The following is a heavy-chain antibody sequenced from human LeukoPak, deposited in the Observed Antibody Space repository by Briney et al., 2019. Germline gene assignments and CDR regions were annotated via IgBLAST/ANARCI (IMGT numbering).Heavy chain of an antibody. V-gene: IGHV4-34*01. Sequence: SETLSLTCAVYGGSVSGYYWSWVRQPPGKGLEWIGEINHIATTNYTPSLKIRVTISVDTSKNHFSLKLSSVTAADTAVYYCARERVLRYFDWSHIYFDYWGQGTLVTVSS. D-gene: IGHD3-9*01. CDR3: ARERVLRYFDWSHIYFDY. CDR1: GGSVSGYY. CDR2: INHIATT. J-gene: IGHJ4*02.